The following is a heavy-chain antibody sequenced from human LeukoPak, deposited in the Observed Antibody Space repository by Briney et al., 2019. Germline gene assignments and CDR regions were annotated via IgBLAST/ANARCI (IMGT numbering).Heavy chain of an antibody. CDR2: ISSSGSTI. D-gene: IGHD1-1*01. V-gene: IGHV3-48*04. J-gene: IGHJ4*02. Sequence: PGGSLRLSCAASGFTFSNYSMNWVRQAPGKGLEWVSYISSSGSTIYYADSVKGRFTISRDYAKNSLCLQMNSLRAEDTAVYYCARSGTTGTPDYWGQGTLVTVSS. CDR3: ARSGTTGTPDY. CDR1: GFTFSNYS.